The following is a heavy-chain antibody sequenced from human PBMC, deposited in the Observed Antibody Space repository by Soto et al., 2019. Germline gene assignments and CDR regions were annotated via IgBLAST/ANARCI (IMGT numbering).Heavy chain of an antibody. CDR3: ARTSPDPATDDAFDI. D-gene: IGHD2-2*01. J-gene: IGHJ3*02. Sequence: GASVKVSCKASGYTFTSYGISWVRQAPGQGLEWMGWISAYNGNTDYAQKLQGRVTMTTDTSTSTAYMELRSLRSDDTAVYYCARTSPDPATDDAFDIWGQGTMVTVSS. CDR1: GYTFTSYG. CDR2: ISAYNGNT. V-gene: IGHV1-18*01.